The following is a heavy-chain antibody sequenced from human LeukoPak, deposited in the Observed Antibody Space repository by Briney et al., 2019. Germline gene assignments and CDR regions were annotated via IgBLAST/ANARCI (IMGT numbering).Heavy chain of an antibody. J-gene: IGHJ4*02. CDR2: IKQDGSEK. CDR1: GFTFSSYW. V-gene: IGHV3-7*01. CDR3: AKASRGPGETY. D-gene: IGHD3-10*01. Sequence: PGGSLRLSCAASGFTFSSYWMSWVRQAPGKGLEWVANIKQDGSEKQYVDSVKGRFTISRDNVKNSLYLQMNSLRVEDTVVCYCAKASRGPGETYWGQGTLVTVSS.